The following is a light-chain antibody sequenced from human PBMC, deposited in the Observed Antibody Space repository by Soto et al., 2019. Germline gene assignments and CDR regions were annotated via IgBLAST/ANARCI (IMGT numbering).Light chain of an antibody. CDR1: QDISNY. CDR2: DAS. V-gene: IGKV1-33*01. CDR3: QQYEDVPHT. J-gene: IGKJ5*01. Sequence: DIEMTQSPSSLSASVGDRVTITCQASQDISNYLNWYQQKRGRAPKLLIYDASSLESGVSSRLSGSGSGTHFPFTISSLQPDDIATFYGQQYEDVPHTFGQGTRLDIK.